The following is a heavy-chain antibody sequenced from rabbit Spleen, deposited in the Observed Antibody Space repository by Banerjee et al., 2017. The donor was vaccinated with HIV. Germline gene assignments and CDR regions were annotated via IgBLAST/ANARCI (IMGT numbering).Heavy chain of an antibody. D-gene: IGHD8-1*01. V-gene: IGHV1S40*01. CDR3: ARDSGSSFSSYGMDL. Sequence: QSLEESGGDLVTPDGSLTLTCTVSGFSLSSYAMNWVRQAPGKRPEWIGYINAGSTDTDYASWAKGRFTISKTSSTTVTLQMTSLTAADTATYFCARDSGSSFSSYGMDLWGPGTLVTVS. CDR2: INAGSTDT. CDR1: GFSLSSYA. J-gene: IGHJ6*01.